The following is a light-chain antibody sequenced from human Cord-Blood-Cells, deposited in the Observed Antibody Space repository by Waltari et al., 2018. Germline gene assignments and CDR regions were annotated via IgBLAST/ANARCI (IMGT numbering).Light chain of an antibody. J-gene: IGLJ3*02. V-gene: IGLV2-14*01. CDR1: SRXXAGXXX. CDR2: DVS. Sequence: QSALTQPASVSGSPGQSIXXSCTGTSRXXAGXXXVSWYQQHPGKAPKLMIYDVSKRPSGVSNRFSGSKSGNTASLTISGLQAEDEADYYCSSYTSSSTWVFGGGTKLTVL. CDR3: SSYTSSSTWV.